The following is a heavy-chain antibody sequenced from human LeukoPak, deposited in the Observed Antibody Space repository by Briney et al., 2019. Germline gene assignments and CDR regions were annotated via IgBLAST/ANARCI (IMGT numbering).Heavy chain of an antibody. CDR3: ARDFFPVRQWLVSAPGY. J-gene: IGHJ4*02. CDR2: IYHSGST. D-gene: IGHD6-19*01. CDR1: GVSISSGGYY. Sequence: SETLSLTCTVSGVSISSGGYYWSWIRQPPGKGLEWFGYIYHSGSTYYNPSLKSRVTISVDRSKNQFSLQLSSVTAADTAVYYCARDFFPVRQWLVSAPGYWGQGTLVTVSS. V-gene: IGHV4-30-2*01.